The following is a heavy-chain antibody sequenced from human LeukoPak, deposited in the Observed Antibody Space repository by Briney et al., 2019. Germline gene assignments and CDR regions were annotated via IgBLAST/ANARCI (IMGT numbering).Heavy chain of an antibody. CDR2: ISSSGSTK. V-gene: IGHV3-11*01. Sequence: PGGSLRLSCAASGFTFSDYYMSWIRQAPGKGLEWVSYISSSGSTKYYADTVKGRFTISRDNAKNSLYLQMNSLRAEDTAVYYCARWGDYYGSGSYYNGSQNWFDPWGQGTLVTVSS. CDR3: ARWGDYYGSGSYYNGSQNWFDP. CDR1: GFTFSDYY. D-gene: IGHD3-10*01. J-gene: IGHJ5*02.